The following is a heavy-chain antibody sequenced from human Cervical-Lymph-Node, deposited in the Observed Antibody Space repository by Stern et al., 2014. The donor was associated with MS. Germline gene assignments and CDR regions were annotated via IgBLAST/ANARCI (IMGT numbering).Heavy chain of an antibody. V-gene: IGHV3-7*01. CDR1: GFPFSTYW. D-gene: IGHD1-26*01. CDR2: MKQDGREK. CDR3: ASGSGSGSYYYFDY. J-gene: IGHJ4*02. Sequence: DGQLVESGGGLVQPGGALRLYCAASGFPFSTYWLSWVRQAPGKGLEWVANMKQDGREKYYVDSVEGRFTISRDNAKNSLYLQMNSLRAEDTAVYYCASGSGSGSYYYFDYWGQGTLVTVSS.